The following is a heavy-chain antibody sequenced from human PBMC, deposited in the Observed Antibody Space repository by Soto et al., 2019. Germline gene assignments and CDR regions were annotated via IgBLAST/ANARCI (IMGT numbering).Heavy chain of an antibody. Sequence: QVQLVESGGGVVQPGKSLRLSCAASGFIFSNYGMHWVRQAPGKGLEWVALISFDGKNRNYADSVKGRFTIYRDNPKNTLYLEMNSLSPEDTAFYYCAKRGGVVGGSEHPFFEYWGQGTLVTVSS. CDR2: ISFDGKNR. CDR1: GFIFSNYG. J-gene: IGHJ4*02. D-gene: IGHD2-15*01. V-gene: IGHV3-30*18. CDR3: AKRGGVVGGSEHPFFEY.